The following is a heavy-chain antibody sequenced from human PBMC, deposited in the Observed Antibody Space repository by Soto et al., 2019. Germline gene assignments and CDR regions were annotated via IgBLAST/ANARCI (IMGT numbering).Heavy chain of an antibody. Sequence: SETLSLTCTVSGGSMSSYYWSWIRQPPGKGLEWIGYIYYSGSTNYNPSLKSRVTISVDTSKNQFSLKLSSVTAADTAVYYCARAEAVAGTDYYYYGMDVWGQGTTVTVSS. D-gene: IGHD6-19*01. CDR1: GGSMSSYY. J-gene: IGHJ6*02. CDR2: IYYSGST. V-gene: IGHV4-59*01. CDR3: ARAEAVAGTDYYYYGMDV.